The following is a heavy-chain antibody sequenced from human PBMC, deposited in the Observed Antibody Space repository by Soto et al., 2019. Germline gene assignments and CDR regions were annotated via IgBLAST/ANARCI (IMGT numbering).Heavy chain of an antibody. Sequence: ASVKVSCKASGYTFTSYDINWVRQATGQGLEWMGWMNPNSGNTGYAQKFQGRVTMTRNTSISTAYMELSSLRSEDTAVYYCAGSPDSSSWYLSYYYYYMDVWGKGTTVTVSS. CDR1: GYTFTSYD. J-gene: IGHJ6*03. V-gene: IGHV1-8*01. D-gene: IGHD6-13*01. CDR2: MNPNSGNT. CDR3: AGSPDSSSWYLSYYYYYMDV.